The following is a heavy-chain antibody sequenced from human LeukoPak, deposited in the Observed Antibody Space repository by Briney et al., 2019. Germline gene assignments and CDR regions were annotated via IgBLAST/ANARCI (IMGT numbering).Heavy chain of an antibody. D-gene: IGHD3-10*01. Sequence: SETLSLTCTVSGGSISSYYWSWIRQPPGKGLEWIGYIYYSGSTNYNPSLKSRVTISVDTSKNQFSPKLSSVTAADTAVYYCARCYGSGPYYMDVWGKGTTVTISS. CDR1: GGSISSYY. CDR3: ARCYGSGPYYMDV. CDR2: IYYSGST. J-gene: IGHJ6*03. V-gene: IGHV4-59*01.